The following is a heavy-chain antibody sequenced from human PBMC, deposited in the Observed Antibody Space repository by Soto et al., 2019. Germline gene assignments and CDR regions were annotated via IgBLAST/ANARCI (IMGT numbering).Heavy chain of an antibody. CDR3: ARMDSPEYYDSSGYRSRNDY. Sequence: QVQLQQWGAGLLKPSETLSLTCAVYGGSFSGYYWSWIRQPPGKGLEWIGEINHSGSTNYNPSLKCRVTISVDPSKNQFSLKLSSVTAADTAVYYCARMDSPEYYDSSGYRSRNDYWGQGTLVTVSS. V-gene: IGHV4-34*01. J-gene: IGHJ4*02. CDR1: GGSFSGYY. D-gene: IGHD3-22*01. CDR2: INHSGST.